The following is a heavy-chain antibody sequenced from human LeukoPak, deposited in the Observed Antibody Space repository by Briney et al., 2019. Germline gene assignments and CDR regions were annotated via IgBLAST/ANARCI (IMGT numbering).Heavy chain of an antibody. V-gene: IGHV3-23*01. CDR2: ISGSGGST. CDR3: AKDYSSGHFFDY. CDR1: GFTFSSYG. D-gene: IGHD6-19*01. Sequence: PGGSLRLSCAASGFTFSSYGMSWVRQAPGKGLEWVSAISGSGGSTYYADSVKGRFTISRDNSKNTLYLQMNSLRAEDTAVYYCAKDYSSGHFFDYWGQGTLVTVSS. J-gene: IGHJ4*02.